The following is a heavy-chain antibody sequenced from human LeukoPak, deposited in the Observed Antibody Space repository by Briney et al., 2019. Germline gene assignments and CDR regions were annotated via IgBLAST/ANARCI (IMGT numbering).Heavy chain of an antibody. V-gene: IGHV4-34*01. J-gene: IGHJ6*03. D-gene: IGHD2-21*02. Sequence: SETLSLTCNASGGSFNGYYWTWIRQPPGKGLEWIAEINHIGTTNHNPSLKSRVTVSTDTSKQQFFLKLTSVTAADTALYYCARLVVTAPQYHYYMDVWGEGTTVTVSS. CDR3: ARLVVTAPQYHYYMDV. CDR1: GGSFNGYY. CDR2: INHIGTT.